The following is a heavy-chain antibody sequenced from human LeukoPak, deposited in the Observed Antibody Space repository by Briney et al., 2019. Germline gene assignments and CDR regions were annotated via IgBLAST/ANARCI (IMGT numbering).Heavy chain of an antibody. CDR1: GFTFSSYE. J-gene: IGHJ4*02. V-gene: IGHV3-21*01. CDR2: ISNTGTYI. D-gene: IGHD6-25*01. CDR3: ARDLQGIAASGTIPHF. Sequence: NPGGSLRLSCAASGFTFSSYEMKWVRQAPGKGLEWVASISNTGTYIFYADSVKGRFTISRDNAQNSLSLDLNSLRVEDTALYYCARDLQGIAASGTIPHFWGQGILVTVSS.